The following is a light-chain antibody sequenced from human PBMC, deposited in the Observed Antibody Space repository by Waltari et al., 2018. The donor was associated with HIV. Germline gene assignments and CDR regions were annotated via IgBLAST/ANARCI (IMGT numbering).Light chain of an antibody. Sequence: QSALTQPASVSGSPGQSITIPCTGTSSNIGSYNLVSWYQQHPGKAPKLMVYEVNKRPSGISNRFSGSKSGNTASLTISGLQAEDEADDYCCSFARSSTWVFGGGTKLSVL. V-gene: IGLV2-23*02. CDR1: SSNIGSYNL. CDR2: EVN. CDR3: CSFARSSTWV. J-gene: IGLJ3*02.